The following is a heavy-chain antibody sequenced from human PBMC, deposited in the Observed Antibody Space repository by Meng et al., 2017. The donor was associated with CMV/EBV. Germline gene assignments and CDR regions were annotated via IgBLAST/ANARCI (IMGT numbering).Heavy chain of an antibody. V-gene: IGHV1-2*02. CDR3: ARGKVATIAGGWFDP. D-gene: IGHD5-12*01. Sequence: GDQVQSGAEVEKPGAAGNVSCKASGYTFTGYYMHWVRQAPGQGLEWKGWINPINGGTNYAQKFQGRVTMIRDTSISKAYMELSRLTSDDTAVYYCARGKVATIAGGWFDPWGQGTLVTVSS. CDR1: GYTFTGYY. CDR2: INPINGGT. J-gene: IGHJ5*02.